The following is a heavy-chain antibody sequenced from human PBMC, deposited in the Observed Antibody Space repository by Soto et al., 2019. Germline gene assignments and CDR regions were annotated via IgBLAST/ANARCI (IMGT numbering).Heavy chain of an antibody. CDR1: GGSISSGDYY. V-gene: IGHV4-30-4*01. Sequence: ASETLSLTCTVSGGSISSGDYYWSWIRQPPGKGLEWIGYIYHSGSTYYNPSLKSRVTISVDTSKNQFSLKLSSVTAADTAVYYCARERPDGAGLDPWGQGTLVTVSS. D-gene: IGHD6-6*01. CDR3: ARERPDGAGLDP. CDR2: IYHSGST. J-gene: IGHJ5*02.